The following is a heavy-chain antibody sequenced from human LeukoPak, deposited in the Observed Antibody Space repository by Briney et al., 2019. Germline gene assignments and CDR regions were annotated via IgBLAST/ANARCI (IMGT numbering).Heavy chain of an antibody. CDR2: ISYDGSNK. J-gene: IGHJ5*02. V-gene: IGHV3-30*18. CDR1: GFTFSSYG. D-gene: IGHD6-19*01. Sequence: GGSLRLSCAASGFTFSSYGMHWVRQAPDKGLEWVAVISYDGSNKYYADSVKGRFTVSRDNSKNTLYLQMNSLRAEDTAVYYCAKDLGWNGWANWFDPWGQGTLVTVSS. CDR3: AKDLGWNGWANWFDP.